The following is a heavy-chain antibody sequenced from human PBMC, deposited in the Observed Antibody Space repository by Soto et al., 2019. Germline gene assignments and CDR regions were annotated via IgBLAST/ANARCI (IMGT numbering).Heavy chain of an antibody. CDR3: ARGRGGRIVVVTASLYYFDY. D-gene: IGHD2-21*02. J-gene: IGHJ4*02. V-gene: IGHV4-34*01. Sequence: PSETLSLTCAVYGGSFSGYYWSWIRQPPGKGLEWIGEINHSGSTNYNPSLKSRVTISVDTSKNQFSLKLSSVTAADTAVYYCARGRGGRIVVVTASLYYFDYWGQGALVTVSS. CDR2: INHSGST. CDR1: GGSFSGYY.